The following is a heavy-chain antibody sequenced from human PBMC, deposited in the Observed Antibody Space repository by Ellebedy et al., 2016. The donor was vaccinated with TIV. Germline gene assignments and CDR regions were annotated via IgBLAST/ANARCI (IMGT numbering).Heavy chain of an antibody. CDR2: IYYNGRT. CDR3: GRVVGAALIDY. D-gene: IGHD1-26*01. Sequence: MPSETLSLTCTVSGGSVSTGSHYWTWIRQTPGKGLEWLGYIYYNGRTSFNPSLKSRVAISIDTSKDQFSLSLSSVTAADTAVYFCGRVVGAALIDYWGQGTLVTVSS. J-gene: IGHJ4*02. CDR1: GGSVSTGSHY. V-gene: IGHV4-61*01.